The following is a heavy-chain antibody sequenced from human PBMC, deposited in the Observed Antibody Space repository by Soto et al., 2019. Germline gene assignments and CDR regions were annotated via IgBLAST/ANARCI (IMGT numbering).Heavy chain of an antibody. CDR1: GFAFSSYP. Sequence: QVQLVESGGGVVQPGRSLRLSCAASGFAFSSYPLHWVRRAPGKGLEWVAVLSYNGNNHYYADSVKGRFTISRDNSKNTLHLQMDSPRSEDTAVYYCARDLRHSYGSGRHDSWGQGTLVTVSS. CDR2: LSYNGNNH. J-gene: IGHJ4*02. D-gene: IGHD3-10*01. CDR3: ARDLRHSYGSGRHDS. V-gene: IGHV3-30-3*01.